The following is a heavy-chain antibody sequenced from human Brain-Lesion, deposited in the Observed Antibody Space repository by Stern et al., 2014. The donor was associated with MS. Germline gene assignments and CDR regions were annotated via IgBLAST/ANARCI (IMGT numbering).Heavy chain of an antibody. CDR3: ARLVAGFYFDF. V-gene: IGHV4-39*01. Sequence: QLVESGPGLVKPSETLALTCTVAGGSISRSNHYWGWIRQPPGKGLEWIGAIYYSGTTSYRPSHKSRFPISFDPSKTQSSLTLSSVTAADTAVYYCARLVAGFYFDFWGPGSPVTVSS. CDR1: GGSISRSNHY. D-gene: IGHD6-19*01. J-gene: IGHJ4*02. CDR2: IYYSGTT.